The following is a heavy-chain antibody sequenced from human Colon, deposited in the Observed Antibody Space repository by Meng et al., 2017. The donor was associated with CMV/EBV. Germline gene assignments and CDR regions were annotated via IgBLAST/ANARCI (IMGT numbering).Heavy chain of an antibody. CDR3: VRDVPGDIDYIFDY. CDR2: MNNDGSSK. J-gene: IGHJ4*02. D-gene: IGHD4-11*01. V-gene: IGHV3-74*01. CDR1: GFTFNNYW. Sequence: GESLKISCAASGFTFNNYWMYWVRQVPGKGLVWVSRMNNDGSSKSYADSVKGRFTASRDSTRNIVYLQMNSLRVDDTAIYFCVRDVPGDIDYIFDYWGQGAQVTVSS.